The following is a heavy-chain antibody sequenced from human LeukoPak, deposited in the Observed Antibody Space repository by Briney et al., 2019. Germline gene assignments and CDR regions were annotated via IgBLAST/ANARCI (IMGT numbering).Heavy chain of an antibody. CDR3: AREGSYCVGGDCYSFDF. CDR1: GYRFISNY. J-gene: IGHJ4*02. D-gene: IGHD2-21*02. Sequence: GASVKVSCKASGYRFISNYIQWVRQAPGLGPEWIGWMHPGNGNTRYAEKFQGRVTMTRDTSTNTAYMDLSSLRSDDTAVYYCAREGSYCVGGDCYSFDFWGQGTLITVSS. CDR2: MHPGNGNT. V-gene: IGHV1-2*02.